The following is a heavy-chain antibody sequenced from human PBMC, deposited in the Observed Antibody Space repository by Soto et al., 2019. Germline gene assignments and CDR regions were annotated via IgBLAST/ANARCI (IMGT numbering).Heavy chain of an antibody. V-gene: IGHV3-21*01. CDR3: ARDGNYHEF. CDR1: GFTLSTHA. CDR2: ISSSGSYV. D-gene: IGHD1-1*01. Sequence: EVQLVESGGGRVEPGGSLRLSCVASGFTLSTHAMVWVRQAPGKGLEWVFSISSSGSYVYYEDSVEGRFTISRDDARNSVYLQMNSLRVEDTAVYFCARDGNYHEFWGQGTLVTVSS. J-gene: IGHJ4*02.